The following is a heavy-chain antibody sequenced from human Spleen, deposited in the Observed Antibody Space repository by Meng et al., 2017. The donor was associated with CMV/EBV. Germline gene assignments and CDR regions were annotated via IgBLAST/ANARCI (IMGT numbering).Heavy chain of an antibody. D-gene: IGHD6-13*01. CDR2: IIPIFGTA. V-gene: IGHV1-69*05. CDR3: ARDRGIAAAVHYYYGMDV. CDR1: FSSYA. Sequence: FSSYAISWVRQAPGQGLEWMGGIIPIFGTANYAQKFQGRVTITTDESTSTAYMELSSLRSEDTAVYYCARDRGIAAAVHYYYGMDVWGQGTTVTVSS. J-gene: IGHJ6*02.